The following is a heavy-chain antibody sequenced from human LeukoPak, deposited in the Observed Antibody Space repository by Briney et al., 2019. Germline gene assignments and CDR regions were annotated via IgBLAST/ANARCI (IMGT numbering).Heavy chain of an antibody. D-gene: IGHD2-2*01. J-gene: IGHJ5*02. V-gene: IGHV1-69*04. CDR1: GGTFSSYA. CDR3: AREGYCSSTSCYANWFDP. Sequence: SVKVSCKASGGTFSSYAISWVRQAPGQGLEWMGRIIPILGIANYAQKFQGRVTITADKSTSTAYMELSSLRSEDTAVYCCAREGYCSSTSCYANWFDPWGQGTLVTVSS. CDR2: IIPILGIA.